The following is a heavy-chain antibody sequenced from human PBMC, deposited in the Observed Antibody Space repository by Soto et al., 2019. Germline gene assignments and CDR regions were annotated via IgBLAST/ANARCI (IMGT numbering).Heavy chain of an antibody. CDR3: ARGGGGGFGELFPNWFDP. J-gene: IGHJ5*02. CDR1: GGSISSGGYY. CDR2: IYYSGST. Sequence: SETLSLTCTVSGGSISSGGYYWSWIRQHPGKGLEWIGYIYYSGSTYYNPSLKSRVTISVDTSKNQFSLKLSSVTAADTAVYYWARGGGGGFGELFPNWFDPWGQGTLVTVSS. D-gene: IGHD3-10*01. V-gene: IGHV4-31*03.